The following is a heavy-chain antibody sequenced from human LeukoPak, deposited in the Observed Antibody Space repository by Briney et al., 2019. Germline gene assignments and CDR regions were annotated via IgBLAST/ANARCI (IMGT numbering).Heavy chain of an antibody. J-gene: IGHJ4*02. CDR2: IYYSGST. Sequence: PSETLSLTCTVSGGSISSGGYYWSWIRQHPGKGLEWIGYIYYSGSTYYNPSLKSRVTISVDTSKNQFSLKLSSVTAADTAVYYCASGRGSSWTFDYWGQGTLVTVSS. CDR1: GGSISSGGYY. CDR3: ASGRGSSWTFDY. D-gene: IGHD6-13*01. V-gene: IGHV4-31*03.